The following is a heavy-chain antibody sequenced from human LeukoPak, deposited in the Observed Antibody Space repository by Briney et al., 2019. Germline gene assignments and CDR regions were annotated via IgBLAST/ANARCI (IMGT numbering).Heavy chain of an antibody. CDR1: GYTFTDYY. J-gene: IGHJ5*02. Sequence: GASVKVSCKASGYTFTDYYIHWVRQAPGQGLEWMGWINPNSGGTNYAQKFQGRVTMTRDTPISTAYMELSRLRSDDTAVYYCARDLFLRPAGEAARPWFDPWGQGTLVTVSS. CDR3: ARDLFLRPAGEAARPWFDP. D-gene: IGHD6-6*01. V-gene: IGHV1-2*02. CDR2: INPNSGGT.